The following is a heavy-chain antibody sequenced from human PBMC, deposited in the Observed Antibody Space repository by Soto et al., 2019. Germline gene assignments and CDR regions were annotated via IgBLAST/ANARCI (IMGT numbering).Heavy chain of an antibody. J-gene: IGHJ4*02. D-gene: IGHD3-3*01. V-gene: IGHV3-48*02. Sequence: KGLEWVSYISSSSSTIYYADSVKGRFTISRDNAKNSLYLQMNSLRDEDTAVYYCARDTQDDFWSGYYRDYWGQGTLVTVIS. CDR3: ARDTQDDFWSGYYRDY. CDR2: ISSSSSTI.